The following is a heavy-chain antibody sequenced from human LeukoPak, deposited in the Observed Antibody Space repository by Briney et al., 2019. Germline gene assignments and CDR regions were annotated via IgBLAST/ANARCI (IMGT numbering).Heavy chain of an antibody. Sequence: SETLSLTCTVSGGSISSYYWSWIRQPAGKGLEWIGRIYTNGSTNHNPSLKSRVTMSVDTSKNQFSLKLSSATAADTAVYYCARDRGIAAAGPFDYWGQGTLVTVSS. CDR1: GGSISSYY. J-gene: IGHJ4*02. CDR2: IYTNGST. D-gene: IGHD6-13*01. V-gene: IGHV4-4*07. CDR3: ARDRGIAAAGPFDY.